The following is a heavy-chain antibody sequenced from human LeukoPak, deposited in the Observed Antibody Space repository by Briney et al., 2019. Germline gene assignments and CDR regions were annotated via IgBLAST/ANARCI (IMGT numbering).Heavy chain of an antibody. D-gene: IGHD1-1*01. V-gene: IGHV3-21*01. CDR1: GXTFSNYE. J-gene: IGHJ4*02. Sequence: GGSLRLSCAASGXTFSNYEMNWVPQAPGKGLEWVSSISSSGNYIYYADSVKGRFTISRDNAKNSLYLQMNSLRADDTAVYYCARDPLEYWGQGTLVTVSS. CDR3: ARDPLEY. CDR2: ISSSGNYI.